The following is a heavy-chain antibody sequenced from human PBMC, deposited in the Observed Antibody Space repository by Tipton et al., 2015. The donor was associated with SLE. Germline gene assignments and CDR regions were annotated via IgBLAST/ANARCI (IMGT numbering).Heavy chain of an antibody. CDR3: ARGRSSSRYRAFDI. CDR1: GGSISSYY. Sequence: TLSLTSTVSGGSISSYYWSWIRQPPGKGLEWIGYIYYSGSTNYNPSLKSRVTISVDTSKNQFSLKLSSVTAADTAVYYCARGRSSSRYRAFDIWGQGTMVTVSS. CDR2: IYYSGST. J-gene: IGHJ3*02. V-gene: IGHV4-59*01. D-gene: IGHD6-13*01.